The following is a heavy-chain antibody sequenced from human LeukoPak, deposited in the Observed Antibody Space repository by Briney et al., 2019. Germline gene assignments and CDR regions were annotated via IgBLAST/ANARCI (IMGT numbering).Heavy chain of an antibody. Sequence: GGSLRLSCAASGFTFSRYGMHWVREAPGEGLEWVVFIRYVGSNKYYADSVRGRFDISRDNSKNKLYLQMISLRAEDTAGYYGAKVRVVFNWNYAYYFDAWGQGTLVTVSS. D-gene: IGHD1-7*01. J-gene: IGHJ4*02. CDR1: GFTFSRYG. CDR2: IRYVGSNK. V-gene: IGHV3-30*02. CDR3: AKVRVVFNWNYAYYFDA.